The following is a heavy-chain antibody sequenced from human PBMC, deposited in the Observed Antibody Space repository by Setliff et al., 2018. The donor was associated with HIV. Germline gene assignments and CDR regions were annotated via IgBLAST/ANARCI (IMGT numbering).Heavy chain of an antibody. CDR1: GFSVSSQY. CDR3: ARAYNVYDYRFDSSGYDY. Sequence: GGSLRLSCAASGFSVSSQYMGWVRQAPGKGLEWVSNTKYDGSESYYVDSVKGRFIASTDNAKNSLFLEMNSLKAEDTAVYYCARAYNVYDYRFDSSGYDYWGQGTLVTVSS. CDR2: TKYDGSES. D-gene: IGHD3-22*01. J-gene: IGHJ4*02. V-gene: IGHV3-7*03.